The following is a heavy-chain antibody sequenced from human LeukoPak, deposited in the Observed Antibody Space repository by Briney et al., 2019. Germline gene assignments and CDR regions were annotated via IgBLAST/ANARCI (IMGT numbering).Heavy chain of an antibody. Sequence: SETLSLTCAVYGGSFSGYYWSWIRQPPGKGLEWIGEINHSGSTNYNPSLKSRVTISVDTSKNQFSLNLSSVTAADTAVYYCAGKYYYDSSAYFYVDYWGRGILVTVSS. CDR1: GGSFSGYY. V-gene: IGHV4-34*01. CDR3: AGKYYYDSSAYFYVDY. J-gene: IGHJ4*02. CDR2: INHSGST. D-gene: IGHD3-22*01.